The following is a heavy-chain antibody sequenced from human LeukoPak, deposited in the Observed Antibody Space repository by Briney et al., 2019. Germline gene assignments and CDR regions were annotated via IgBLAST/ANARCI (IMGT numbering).Heavy chain of an antibody. CDR3: ARREGLYGSGSYSGY. D-gene: IGHD3-10*01. V-gene: IGHV1-2*02. CDR2: INPNSGGT. J-gene: IGHJ4*02. Sequence: VKVSCKASGYTFTGYYMHWVRQAPGQGLEWMGWINPNSGGTNYAQKFQGRVTMTRDTSISTAYMELSRLRSDDTAVYYCARREGLYGSGSYSGYWGQGTLVTVSS. CDR1: GYTFTGYY.